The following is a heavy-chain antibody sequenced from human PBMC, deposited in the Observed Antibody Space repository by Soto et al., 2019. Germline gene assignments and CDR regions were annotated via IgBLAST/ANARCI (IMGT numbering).Heavy chain of an antibody. CDR2: IYYSGST. Sequence: SETLSLTCTVSGGSVSSGSYYWSWIRQPPGKGLEWIGYIYYSGSTNYNPSLKSRVTISVDTSKNQFSLKLSSATAADTAVYYCARDSPRNYDSSGPYDYWGQGTLVTVSS. CDR3: ARDSPRNYDSSGPYDY. J-gene: IGHJ4*02. CDR1: GGSVSSGSYY. V-gene: IGHV4-61*01. D-gene: IGHD3-22*01.